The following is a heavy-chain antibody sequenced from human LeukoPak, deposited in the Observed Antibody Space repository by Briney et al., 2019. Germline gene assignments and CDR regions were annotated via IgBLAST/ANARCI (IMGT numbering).Heavy chain of an antibody. CDR3: ARDFAPPVAVVGLWNDAFDI. Sequence: GGSLRLSCAASGFTFSSYAMSWVRQAPGKGLEWVSAVVGSGGRTYYADSVKGRFTISRDNSKNTLYLQMNSLRAEDTAVYYCARDFAPPVAVVGLWNDAFDIWGQGTMVTVSS. CDR1: GFTFSSYA. V-gene: IGHV3-23*01. CDR2: VVGSGGRT. D-gene: IGHD6-19*01. J-gene: IGHJ3*02.